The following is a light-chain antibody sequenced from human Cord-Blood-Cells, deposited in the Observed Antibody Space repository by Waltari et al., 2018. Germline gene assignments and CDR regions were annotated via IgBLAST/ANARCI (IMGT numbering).Light chain of an antibody. CDR2: DAS. CDR3: QQYDNLP. CDR1: QDISNY. V-gene: IGKV1-33*01. J-gene: IGKJ3*01. Sequence: DIQMKQSPSSLSASVGDRVTLTCQASQDISNYLNWYQQKPGKAPKLLIYDASNLETGVPSRFSGSGSGTDFTFTISSLQPEDIATYYCQQYDNLPFGPGTKVDIK.